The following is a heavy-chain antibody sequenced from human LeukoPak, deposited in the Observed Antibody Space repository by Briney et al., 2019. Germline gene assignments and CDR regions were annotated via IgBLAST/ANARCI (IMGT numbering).Heavy chain of an antibody. D-gene: IGHD1-26*01. V-gene: IGHV1-2*02. CDR1: GYTFTDYY. Sequence: ASVKVSCKASGYTFTDYYIHWVRQAPGQGLEWMGWINPNSGGTNYAQNFQGRVTMTRDTSISTAYMEVSRLRFDDTAVYYCARYRPAPLDAFEIWGQGTMVSVSS. J-gene: IGHJ3*02. CDR2: INPNSGGT. CDR3: ARYRPAPLDAFEI.